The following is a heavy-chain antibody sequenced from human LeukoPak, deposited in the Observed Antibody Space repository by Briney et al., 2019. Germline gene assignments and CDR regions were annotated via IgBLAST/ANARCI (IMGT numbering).Heavy chain of an antibody. Sequence: GGSLRLSCAASGFTFSSYAMSWVRQAPGKGLEWVSDISASGGSTYYADSVKGRFTISRDNSKNTLYLQMNSLRAEDTAVYYCARDGRGYSGTPESFDIWGQGTMVTVSS. CDR1: GFTFSSYA. V-gene: IGHV3-23*01. CDR2: ISASGGST. J-gene: IGHJ3*02. CDR3: ARDGRGYSGTPESFDI. D-gene: IGHD5-12*01.